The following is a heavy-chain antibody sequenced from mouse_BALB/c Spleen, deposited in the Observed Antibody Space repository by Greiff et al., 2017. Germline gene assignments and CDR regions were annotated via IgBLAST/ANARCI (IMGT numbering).Heavy chain of an antibody. CDR3: ARVGGDYYVSSLAY. CDR1: GFTFSSFA. Sequence: EVMLVESGGGLVQPGGSRKLSCAASGFTFSSFAMNWVRQAPEKGLEWVAYISSGSSTIYYADTVKGRFTISSDNPKNTLFLQMTSLRSEDTAMYYCARVGGDYYVSSLAYWGQGTLVTVSA. V-gene: IGHV5-17*02. D-gene: IGHD1-1*01. J-gene: IGHJ3*01. CDR2: ISSGSSTI.